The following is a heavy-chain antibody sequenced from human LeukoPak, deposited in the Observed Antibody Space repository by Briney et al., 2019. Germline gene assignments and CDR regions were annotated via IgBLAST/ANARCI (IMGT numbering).Heavy chain of an antibody. V-gene: IGHV1-18*01. Sequence: ASVKVSCKASGYTFTSYGISWVRQAPGQGLEWMGWISAYNGNTNYAQKLQGRVTMTTDTSTSTAYMELRSLRSDDTAVYYCARDWDTAMAHAPIYFDYWGQGTLVTVSS. D-gene: IGHD5-18*01. J-gene: IGHJ4*02. CDR1: GYTFTSYG. CDR2: ISAYNGNT. CDR3: ARDWDTAMAHAPIYFDY.